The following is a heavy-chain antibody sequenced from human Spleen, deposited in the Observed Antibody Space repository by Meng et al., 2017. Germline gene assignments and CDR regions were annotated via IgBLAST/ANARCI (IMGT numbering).Heavy chain of an antibody. CDR3: AKVIWVAAAGTYDY. CDR2: ITTKANNYAT. V-gene: IGHV3-73*01. D-gene: IGHD6-13*01. CDR1: GFIFSGSD. J-gene: IGHJ4*02. Sequence: GGSLRLSCAASGFIFSGSDIHWVRQASGKGLEWVGRITTKANNYATAYAASVKGRFSISRDDSKITSYLQMNSLRAEDTALYYCAKVIWVAAAGTYDYWGQGTLVTVSS.